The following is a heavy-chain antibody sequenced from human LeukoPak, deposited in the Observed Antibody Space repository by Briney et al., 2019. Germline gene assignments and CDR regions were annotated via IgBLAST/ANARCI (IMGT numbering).Heavy chain of an antibody. CDR3: ARHFSRATMIVVVPGWFDP. V-gene: IGHV4-39*01. J-gene: IGHJ5*02. CDR2: IYYSGST. CDR1: GGSISSSSYY. Sequence: PSETLSLTCTVSGGSISSSSYYWGWLRQPPGKGLEWIGSIYYSGSTYYNPSLKSRVTISVDTSKNQFSLKLSSVTAADTAVYYCARHFSRATMIVVVPGWFDPWGQGTLVTVSS. D-gene: IGHD3-22*01.